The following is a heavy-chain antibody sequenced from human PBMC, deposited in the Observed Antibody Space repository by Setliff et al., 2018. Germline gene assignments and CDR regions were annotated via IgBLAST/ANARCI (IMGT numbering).Heavy chain of an antibody. D-gene: IGHD3-3*01. CDR3: ARMTGFLYMDV. CDR2: INRRGST. J-gene: IGHJ6*03. V-gene: IGHV4-61*09. Sequence: SETLSLTCSVSGGSISSGSDYWTWIRQPAGKGLEYIGHINRRGSTNFSPSLKSRVTISLDTSKNQFSLNLTSVTAADTAVYYCARMTGFLYMDVWGKGTPVTVSS. CDR1: GGSISSGSDY.